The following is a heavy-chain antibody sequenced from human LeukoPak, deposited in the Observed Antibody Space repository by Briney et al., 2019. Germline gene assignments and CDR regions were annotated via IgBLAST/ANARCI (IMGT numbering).Heavy chain of an antibody. Sequence: PGGSLRLSCVGSVVIVRSNYMTWVRQAPGKGLEWVSILYHGGSTYYADSVKGRFSISRDTSKNTLYLQMNSLRVEDTAVYYCATRRFGELTYWGQGTLVTVSS. V-gene: IGHV3-66*01. D-gene: IGHD3-10*01. CDR3: ATRRFGELTY. J-gene: IGHJ4*02. CDR2: LYHGGST. CDR1: VVIVRSNY.